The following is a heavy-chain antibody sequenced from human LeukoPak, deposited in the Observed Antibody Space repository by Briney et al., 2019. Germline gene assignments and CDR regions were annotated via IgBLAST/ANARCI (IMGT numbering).Heavy chain of an antibody. CDR1: GFTFSSYW. CDR3: ARGDLTGYYSIHY. Sequence: GGSLRLSCVASGFTFSSYWMHWVRQAPGEGLVWVSRINSDGSTTTYADSVKGRFTISRDNAKNTLYLQMNSLRVEDTAVYYCARGDLTGYYSIHYWGQGTLVTVSS. J-gene: IGHJ4*02. CDR2: INSDGSTT. V-gene: IGHV3-74*01. D-gene: IGHD3-9*01.